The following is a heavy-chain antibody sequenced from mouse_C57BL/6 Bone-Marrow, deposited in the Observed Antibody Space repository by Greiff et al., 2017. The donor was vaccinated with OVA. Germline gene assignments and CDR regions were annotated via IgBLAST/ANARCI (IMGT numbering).Heavy chain of an antibody. CDR1: GYTFTSYW. D-gene: IGHD2-1*01. CDR2: IHPNSGST. V-gene: IGHV1-64*01. J-gene: IGHJ1*03. Sequence: QVQLKQPGAELVKPGASVKLSCKASGYTFTSYWMHWVKQRPGQGLEWIGMIHPNSGSTNYNEKFKSKATLTVDKSSSTAYMQLSSLTSEDSAVYYCARRVVTSQSYWYFDVWGTGTTVTVSS. CDR3: ARRVVTSQSYWYFDV.